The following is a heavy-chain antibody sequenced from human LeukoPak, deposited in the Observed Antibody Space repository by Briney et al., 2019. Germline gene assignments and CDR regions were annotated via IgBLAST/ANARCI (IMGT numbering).Heavy chain of an antibody. Sequence: PSETLSLTCAVYGGSFSGYYWSWIRQPPGKGLEWIGYIYYSGSTNYNPSLKSRVTISVDTSKNQFSLKLSSVTAADTAVYYCARDHVVRSTGRFDPWGQGTLVTVSS. CDR2: IYYSGST. V-gene: IGHV4-59*01. J-gene: IGHJ5*02. CDR3: ARDHVVRSTGRFDP. D-gene: IGHD1-26*01. CDR1: GGSFSGYY.